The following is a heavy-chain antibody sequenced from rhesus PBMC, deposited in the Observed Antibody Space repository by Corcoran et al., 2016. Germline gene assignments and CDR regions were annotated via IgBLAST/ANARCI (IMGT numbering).Heavy chain of an antibody. D-gene: IGHD6-25*01. CDR3: ARDIAAALFDY. CDR1: GGSISGGYD. J-gene: IGHJ4*01. CDR2: IYGSSGST. V-gene: IGHV4-76*01. Sequence: QVQLQESGPGVVKPSETLSLTCAVSGGSISGGYDWSWIRQPPGKGLVWIGYIYGSSGSTNYNPSLKNRVTLSKYAPKNEFYLKLSSVTAADTAVYYCARDIAAALFDYWGQGVPLTVSS.